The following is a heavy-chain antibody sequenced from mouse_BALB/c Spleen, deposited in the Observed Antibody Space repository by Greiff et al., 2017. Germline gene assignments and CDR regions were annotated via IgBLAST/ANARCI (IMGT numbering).Heavy chain of an antibody. D-gene: IGHD2-4*01. V-gene: IGHV5-6-5*01. CDR2: ISSGGST. J-gene: IGHJ2*01. Sequence: EVKVVESGGGLVKPGGSLKLSCAASGFTFSSYAMSWVRQTPEKRLEWVASISSGGSTYYPDSVKGRFTISRDNARNILYLQMSSLRSEDTAMYYCARERDYDGYFDYWGQGTTLTVSS. CDR1: GFTFSSYA. CDR3: ARERDYDGYFDY.